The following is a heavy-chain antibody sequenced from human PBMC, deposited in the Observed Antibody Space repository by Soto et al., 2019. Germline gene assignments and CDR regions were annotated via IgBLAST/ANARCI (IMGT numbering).Heavy chain of an antibody. Sequence: GGSLRLSCAASGFTFSSYGMHWVRQAPGKGLEWVAVISYDGSNKYYADSVKGRFTISRDNSKNTLYLQMNSLRAEDTAVYYCAATYGGYCISTSCYQGPNTSYYYGMDVWGQGTTVTVSS. CDR2: ISYDGSNK. D-gene: IGHD2-2*03. V-gene: IGHV3-30*03. CDR3: AATYGGYCISTSCYQGPNTSYYYGMDV. CDR1: GFTFSSYG. J-gene: IGHJ6*02.